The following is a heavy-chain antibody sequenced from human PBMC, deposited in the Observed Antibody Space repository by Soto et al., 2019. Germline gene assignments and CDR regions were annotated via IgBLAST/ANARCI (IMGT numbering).Heavy chain of an antibody. D-gene: IGHD6-13*01. CDR3: ARDIFAAAGIFPGSAFDI. CDR2: IWYDGSNK. V-gene: IGHV3-33*01. Sequence: GGSLRLSCAASGFTFSSYGMHWVRQAPGKGLEWVAVIWYDGSNKYYADSVKGRFTISRDNSKNTLYLQMNSLRAEDTAVYYCARDIFAAAGIFPGSAFDIWGQGTMVTVSS. CDR1: GFTFSSYG. J-gene: IGHJ3*02.